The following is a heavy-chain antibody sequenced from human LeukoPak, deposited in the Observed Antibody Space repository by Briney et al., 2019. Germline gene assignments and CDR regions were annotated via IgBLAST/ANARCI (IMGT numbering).Heavy chain of an antibody. CDR1: GGSIISYY. CDR2: IYTSGST. V-gene: IGHV4-4*07. D-gene: IGHD4-17*01. J-gene: IGHJ5*02. CDR3: ARSTYGDYENWFDP. Sequence: PSETLSLTCTVSGGSIISYYWSWIRQPAGKGLEWIGRIYTSGSTNYNPSLKSRVTISVDKSKNQFSLKLSSVTAGDTAVYYCARSTYGDYENWFDPWGQGTLVTVSS.